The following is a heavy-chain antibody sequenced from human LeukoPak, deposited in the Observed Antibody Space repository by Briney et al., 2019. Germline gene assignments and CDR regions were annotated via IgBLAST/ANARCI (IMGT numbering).Heavy chain of an antibody. CDR1: GFTFSNYG. D-gene: IGHD6-19*01. CDR3: AREWGPIAVSGGPGY. Sequence: GRPLRLSCAASGFTFSNYGMHWVRQAPGKGLEWVALIWFDGRNKFHADSVKGRFTISRDNSKNTLFLQMNSLRAEDTAVYYCAREWGPIAVSGGPGYWGQGALVTVSS. V-gene: IGHV3-33*01. J-gene: IGHJ4*02. CDR2: IWFDGRNK.